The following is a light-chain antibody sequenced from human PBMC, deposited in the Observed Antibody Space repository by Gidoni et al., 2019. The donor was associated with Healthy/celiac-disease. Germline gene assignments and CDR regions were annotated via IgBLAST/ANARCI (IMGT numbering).Light chain of an antibody. J-gene: IGKJ1*01. Sequence: DIVMPQSPAPPAVSLGERATINCKSSQSVLYSPNNKNYLAWYQQKPGQPPKLLIYWASTRESGVPDRFSGSGSGTDFTLTISSLQAEDVAVYYCQQYYSTPWTFGQGTKVEIK. V-gene: IGKV4-1*01. CDR2: WAS. CDR3: QQYYSTPWT. CDR1: QSVLYSPNNKNY.